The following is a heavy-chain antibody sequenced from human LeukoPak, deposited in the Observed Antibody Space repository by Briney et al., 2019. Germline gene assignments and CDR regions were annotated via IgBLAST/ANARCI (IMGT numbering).Heavy chain of an antibody. CDR3: ASRQQWLAEYYFDY. CDR2: IYYSGST. D-gene: IGHD6-19*01. V-gene: IGHV4-39*01. CDR1: GGSISSSSYY. Sequence: PSETLSLTCTVSGGSISSSSYYWGWIRQPPGKGLEWIGSIYYSGSTYYNPSLKSRVTISVDTSKNQFSLKLSSVTAADTAVYYCASRQQWLAEYYFDYWGQGTLVTVSS. J-gene: IGHJ4*02.